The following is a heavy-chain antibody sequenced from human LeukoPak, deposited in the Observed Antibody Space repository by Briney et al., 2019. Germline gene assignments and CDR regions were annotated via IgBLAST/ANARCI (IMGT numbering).Heavy chain of an antibody. CDR2: ICGSGGRT. J-gene: IGHJ3*02. CDR3: AKDVGWASSHAFDI. Sequence: GGSLRLSCAASGFPFSSYGMAWVRQAPGKGLDWVSGICGSGGRTFCADSVKGPFAISRDNSRNMVFLQMNNLRGEDTAVYYCAKDVGWASSHAFDIWGQGTMVTVSS. V-gene: IGHV3-23*01. D-gene: IGHD6-13*01. CDR1: GFPFSSYG.